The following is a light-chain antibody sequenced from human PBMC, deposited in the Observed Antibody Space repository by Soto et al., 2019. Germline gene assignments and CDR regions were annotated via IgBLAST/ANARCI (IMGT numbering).Light chain of an antibody. J-gene: IGKJ4*01. CDR3: QQSYTLLT. CDR2: AAS. CDR1: QNINNY. Sequence: DIQMTQSPSSLSASVGDRVTITCRASQNINNYLHWYQQKPGKAPKVLIYAASGLQSGVPSRFSCSGFGTDFTLTISSLQPEDLATYYCQQSYTLLTFGGGTKVEIK. V-gene: IGKV1-39*01.